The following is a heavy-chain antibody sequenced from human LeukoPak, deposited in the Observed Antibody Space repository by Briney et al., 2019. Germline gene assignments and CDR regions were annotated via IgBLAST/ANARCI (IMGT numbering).Heavy chain of an antibody. CDR2: ISAYNGNT. J-gene: IGHJ4*02. CDR1: GYTFTSYG. Sequence: GASVKVSCKASGYTFTSYGISWVRQAPGQGLEWMGWISAYNGNTNYAQKLQGRVTMTTDTSTSTAYMELRSLRSDDTAVYYCARDPGYYGSGSYYKYPLDYWGQGTLVTVSS. CDR3: ARDPGYYGSGSYYKYPLDY. D-gene: IGHD3-10*01. V-gene: IGHV1-18*01.